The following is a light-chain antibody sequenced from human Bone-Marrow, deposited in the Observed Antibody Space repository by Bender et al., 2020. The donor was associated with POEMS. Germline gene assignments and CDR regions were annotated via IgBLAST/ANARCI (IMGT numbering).Light chain of an antibody. J-gene: IGLJ3*02. Sequence: QSALTQPPSVSGSPGQSVTISCTGTSNTFGSYNRVSWYQQPPGTAPKLIIYEISNRPSGVPDRFSGSRSGNTASLTISGLQAEDEADYYCSSYTSSNNWVFGGGTKLTVL. V-gene: IGLV2-18*02. CDR3: SSYTSSNNWV. CDR1: SNTFGSYNR. CDR2: EIS.